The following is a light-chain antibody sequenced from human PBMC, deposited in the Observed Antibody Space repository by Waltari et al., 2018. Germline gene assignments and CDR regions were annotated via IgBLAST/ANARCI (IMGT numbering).Light chain of an antibody. CDR2: RNF. V-gene: IGLV1-47*01. J-gene: IGLJ2*01. CDR3: AAWDDNLSGL. CDR1: NSNIGNNY. Sequence: QSVLTQPPSASGTPGQRVTISCSGTNSNIGNNYVFWYQQLPRAAPKLLIYRNFQRPAWVPDRCSASKSGTSASLVISGLRAEDEAVYYCAAWDDNLSGLFGGGTKLTVL.